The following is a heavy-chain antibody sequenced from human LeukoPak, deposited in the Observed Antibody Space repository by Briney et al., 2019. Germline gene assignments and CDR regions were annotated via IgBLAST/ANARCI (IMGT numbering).Heavy chain of an antibody. V-gene: IGHV4-34*01. CDR3: ARLSGFH. Sequence: PSETLSLTCAVYGGSFSGYYWSWIRQPPGKGLEWIGEINHSGSTNYNPSLKSRVTISVDTSNNRFSLKLRSATAADTAVYYCARLSGFHWGQGTLVTVSS. D-gene: IGHD3-10*01. CDR1: GGSFSGYY. J-gene: IGHJ4*02. CDR2: INHSGST.